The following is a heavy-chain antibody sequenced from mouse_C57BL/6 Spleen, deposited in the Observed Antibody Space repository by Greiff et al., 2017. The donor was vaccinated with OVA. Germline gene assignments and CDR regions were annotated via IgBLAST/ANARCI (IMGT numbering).Heavy chain of an antibody. CDR3: ARDYYGSSDWYFDV. J-gene: IGHJ1*03. CDR2: INPGSGGT. D-gene: IGHD1-1*01. CDR1: GYAFTNYL. V-gene: IGHV1-54*01. Sequence: QVQLQQSGAELVRPGTSVKVSCKASGYAFTNYLIEWVKQRPGQGLEWIGVINPGSGGTNYNEKFKGKATLTADKSSSTAYMQLSSLTSEDSAVYFCARDYYGSSDWYFDVLGTGTTVTVSS.